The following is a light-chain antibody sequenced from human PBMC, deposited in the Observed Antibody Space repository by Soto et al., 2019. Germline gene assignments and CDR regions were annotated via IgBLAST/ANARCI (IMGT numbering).Light chain of an antibody. Sequence: EIVLTPSPATLSVSPGERATLSCRASQSVSDNLAWYQQKPGQAPRLLIYDESTRATGIPARFGGSGSGTEFTLTISSLQSEDFAVYFCQEYNNWPWTFGQGTKVEIK. CDR3: QEYNNWPWT. CDR1: QSVSDN. CDR2: DES. V-gene: IGKV3-15*01. J-gene: IGKJ1*01.